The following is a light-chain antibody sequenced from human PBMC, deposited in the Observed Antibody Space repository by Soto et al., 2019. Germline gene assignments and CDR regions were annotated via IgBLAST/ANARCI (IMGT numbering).Light chain of an antibody. J-gene: IGKJ1*01. Sequence: EIVMTQSPATLSVSPGERATLSGRASQSVSSNLAWYQQKPGQAPRLLIYGASTRATGIPARFSGSGSGTACSIIISSLQSEDFAVYYCQHYNNWPPWTFGQGTKVEIK. V-gene: IGKV3-15*01. CDR1: QSVSSN. CDR2: GAS. CDR3: QHYNNWPPWT.